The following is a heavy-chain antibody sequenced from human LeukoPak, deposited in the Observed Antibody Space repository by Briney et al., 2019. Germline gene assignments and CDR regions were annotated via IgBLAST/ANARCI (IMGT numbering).Heavy chain of an antibody. J-gene: IGHJ4*02. CDR1: GGSVSNTNYY. CDR3: ARKGVSDLYYFDS. Sequence: PSETLSLTCTVSGGSVSNTNYYWAWIRQPPGKGLEWIGSVSHSGSTYYNPSLKSRVSTSVDTSKNQFSLNLSSVIAADTAVYYCARKGVSDLYYFDSWGQGTLVTVSS. V-gene: IGHV4-39*01. CDR2: VSHSGST. D-gene: IGHD3-16*01.